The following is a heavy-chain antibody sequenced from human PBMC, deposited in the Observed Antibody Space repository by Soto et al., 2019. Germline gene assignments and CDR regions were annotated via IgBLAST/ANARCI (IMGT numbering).Heavy chain of an antibody. CDR3: GASPRGLLTGYSRGNMDV. D-gene: IGHD3-9*01. J-gene: IGHJ6*02. Sequence: GASVKVSCKASGYSFTGCYLHWVRQAPGRGLEWMGWINPNSGRTKFAQKFQGRVTTSRDTSISTGYMELASLTSDDTAVYYCGASPRGLLTGYSRGNMDVWGQGTSVTVS. CDR2: INPNSGRT. V-gene: IGHV1-2*02. CDR1: GYSFTGCY.